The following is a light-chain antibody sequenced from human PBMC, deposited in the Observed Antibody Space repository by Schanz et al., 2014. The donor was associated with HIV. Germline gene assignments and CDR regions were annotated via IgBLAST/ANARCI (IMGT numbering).Light chain of an antibody. CDR2: NTF. CDR3: ATWDDSLNGWV. Sequence: SVLTQPPSASGTPGQRVTISCSGSSSNFRSNAVNWDPQLPGTAPKLVIYNTFHRPSGVPDRFSGSQSGTSASLAISGLQSEDEADFYCATWDDSLNGWVFGGGTKLTVL. CDR1: SSNFRSNA. J-gene: IGLJ3*02. V-gene: IGLV1-44*01.